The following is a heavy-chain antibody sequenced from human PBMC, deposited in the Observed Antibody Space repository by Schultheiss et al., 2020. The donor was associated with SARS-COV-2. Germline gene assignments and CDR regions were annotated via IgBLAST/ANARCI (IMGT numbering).Heavy chain of an antibody. CDR3: ARDVTAMAKGAFDI. Sequence: GSLRLSCAASGFTVSSNYMSWVRQAPGKGLEWIGSIYYSGSTYYNPSLKSRVTISVDTSKNQFSLKLSSVTAADTAVYYCARDVTAMAKGAFDIWGQGTMVTVSS. CDR2: IYYSGST. CDR1: GFTVSSNY. V-gene: IGHV4-59*05. D-gene: IGHD5-18*01. J-gene: IGHJ3*02.